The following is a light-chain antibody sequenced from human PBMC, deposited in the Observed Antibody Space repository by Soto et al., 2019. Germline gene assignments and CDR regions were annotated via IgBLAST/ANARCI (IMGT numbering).Light chain of an antibody. CDR2: ETN. V-gene: IGLV1-47*01. J-gene: IGLJ3*02. Sequence: QSVLTQPPSASGTPGQSVTISCSGSRPNIGSNHVYWYQQLPQTAPKLLLFETNQRPSGVPDRFSGSKSGTSASLVIRGLRSEDEADYYCASWDDRLYAVLFGGRTQLTVL. CDR3: ASWDDRLYAVL. CDR1: RPNIGSNH.